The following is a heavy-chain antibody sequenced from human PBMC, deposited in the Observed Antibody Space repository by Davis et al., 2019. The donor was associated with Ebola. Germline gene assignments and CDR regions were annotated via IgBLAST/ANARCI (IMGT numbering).Heavy chain of an antibody. CDR1: GFTFSNYA. V-gene: IGHV3-7*01. CDR2: IKQDGSEK. Sequence: GGSLRLSCAASGFTFSNYAMSWVRQAPGKGLEWVANIKQDGSEKYYVDSVKGRFTISRDNAKNSLYLQMNSLRAEDTAVYYCARRISSNAFDIWGQGTMVTVSS. D-gene: IGHD2/OR15-2a*01. CDR3: ARRISSNAFDI. J-gene: IGHJ3*02.